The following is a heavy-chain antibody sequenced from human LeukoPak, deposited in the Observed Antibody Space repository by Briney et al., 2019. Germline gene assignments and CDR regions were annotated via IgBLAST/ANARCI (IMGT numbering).Heavy chain of an antibody. D-gene: IGHD3-10*01. CDR2: INYDGST. CDR1: GFTFDNYW. Sequence: GGSLRLSCAASGFTFDNYWMHWFRQAPGKGLVWVSRINYDGSTNYADSVKGRFTISRDNAKNTLYLQMNSLRAEDTAVYYCAREYGSGSYYNVLGYWGQGTLVTVSS. CDR3: AREYGSGSYYNVLGY. V-gene: IGHV3-74*01. J-gene: IGHJ4*02.